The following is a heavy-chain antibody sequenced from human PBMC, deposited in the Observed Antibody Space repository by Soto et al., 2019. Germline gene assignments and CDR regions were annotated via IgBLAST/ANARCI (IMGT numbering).Heavy chain of an antibody. CDR2: VKDGGHA. CDR3: ARGQEGVVATH. CDR1: GGSLSGYY. Sequence: QVQLQQWGAGLLKPSETLSLNCAVTGGSLSGYYWSWIRQPPGKGLEWIGEVKDGGHANYSPSLRGGFTISSDTSNNQFLLRLYSVTAADTGVYYCARGQEGVVATHWDQGSLVTVSS. V-gene: IGHV4-34*01. D-gene: IGHD5-12*01. J-gene: IGHJ4*02.